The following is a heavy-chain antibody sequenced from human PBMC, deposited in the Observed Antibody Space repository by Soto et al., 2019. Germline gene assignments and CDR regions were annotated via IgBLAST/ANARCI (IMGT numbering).Heavy chain of an antibody. CDR2: IYYRGTT. CDR1: GVSTSNHY. Sequence: QVQLQESGPGLVKPSETLSLTCSVSGVSTSNHYWTWIRKPPGQGPEWIGCIYYRGTTNYHASFNSRVTISVDTSKHQFSLKLTSVTTADTAVYYCARGGGSPYHDHEFDYWGQGILVTVSS. J-gene: IGHJ4*02. D-gene: IGHD2-2*01. CDR3: ARGGGSPYHDHEFDY. V-gene: IGHV4-59*11.